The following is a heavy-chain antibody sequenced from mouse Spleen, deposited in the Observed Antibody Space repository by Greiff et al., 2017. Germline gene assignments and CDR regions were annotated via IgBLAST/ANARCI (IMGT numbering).Heavy chain of an antibody. Sequence: VQLQQSGPGLVKPSQSLSLTCTVTGYSITSDYAWNWIRQFPGNKLEWMGYISYSGSTSYNPSLKSRISITRDTSKNQFFLQLNSVTTEDTATYYCARSDYRYAWFAYWGQGTLVTVSA. CDR2: ISYSGST. CDR3: ARSDYRYAWFAY. D-gene: IGHD2-14*01. CDR1: GYSITSDYA. V-gene: IGHV3-2*02. J-gene: IGHJ3*01.